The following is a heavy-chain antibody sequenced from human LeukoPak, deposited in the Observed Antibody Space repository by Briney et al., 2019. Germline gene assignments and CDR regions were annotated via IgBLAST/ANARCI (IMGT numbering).Heavy chain of an antibody. Sequence: ASVKVSCRASGYTFIAYYMHWVRQAPGQGLEWMGWINPSSGGTNYAQKFQGRVTMTRDTSISTAYMELSRLRSDDTAVYYCARAVVVPAASDYWGQGTLVTVSS. CDR2: INPSSGGT. CDR1: GYTFIAYY. D-gene: IGHD2-2*01. J-gene: IGHJ4*02. V-gene: IGHV1-2*02. CDR3: ARAVVVPAASDY.